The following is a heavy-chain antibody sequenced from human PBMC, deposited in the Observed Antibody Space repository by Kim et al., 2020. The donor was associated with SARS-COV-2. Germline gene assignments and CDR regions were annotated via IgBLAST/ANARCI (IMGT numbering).Heavy chain of an antibody. CDR1: GFTVSSNY. Sequence: GGSLRLSCAASGFTVSSNYMSWVRQAPGKGLEWVSFIHSAGTTKYADSVKGRFAISRDNSKNTLYLQMNSLRAVDTVVYYCERWDQYYHQYWGQGTLVTVSS. V-gene: IGHV3-53*01. CDR2: IHSAGTT. CDR3: ERWDQYYHQY. J-gene: IGHJ1*01. D-gene: IGHD2-2*01.